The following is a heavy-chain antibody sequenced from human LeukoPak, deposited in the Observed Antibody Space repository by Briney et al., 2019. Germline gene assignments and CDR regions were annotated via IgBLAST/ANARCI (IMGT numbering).Heavy chain of an antibody. J-gene: IGHJ6*03. V-gene: IGHV3-23*01. CDR3: AKDGIVATYFYYNYYMDV. CDR1: GFTLSSYS. CDR2: ISGSGGST. D-gene: IGHD6-13*01. Sequence: GGSLRLSCAASGFTLSSYSMNWVRQAPGKGLEWVSGISGSGGSTHYADSVKGRFTISRDNSKNTLYLQMNSLRAEDTAVYYCAKDGIVATYFYYNYYMDVWGKGTTVTVSS.